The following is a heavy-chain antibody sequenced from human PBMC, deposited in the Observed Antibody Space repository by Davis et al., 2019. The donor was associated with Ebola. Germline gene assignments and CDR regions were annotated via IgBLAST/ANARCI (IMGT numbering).Heavy chain of an antibody. D-gene: IGHD7-27*01. CDR2: INHSGFT. J-gene: IGHJ6*02. V-gene: IGHV4-34*01. CDR1: GGSFSAYY. CDR3: ARDELGIAYYYGMDV. Sequence: MPSETLSLTCAVYGGSFSAYYWSWIRQSPGKGLEWIGEINHSGFTSYNPSLKSRVTISVDTSKNQFSLKLSSVTAADTAVYYCARDELGIAYYYGMDVWGQGTTVTVSS.